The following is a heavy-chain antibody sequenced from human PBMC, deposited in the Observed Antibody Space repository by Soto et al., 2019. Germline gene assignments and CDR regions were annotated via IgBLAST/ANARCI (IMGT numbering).Heavy chain of an antibody. CDR1: GGSISSYY. J-gene: IGHJ6*03. D-gene: IGHD5-18*01. CDR3: ARHLSPHQVTLTRHYYYYYYMDV. Sequence: SETLSLTCTVSGGSISSYYWSWIRQPPGKGLEWIGYIYYSGSTNYNPSLKSRVTISVGTSKNQFYLKLSSVTAADTAVYYCARHLSPHQVTLTRHYYYYYYMDVWGKGTTVTVSS. V-gene: IGHV4-59*08. CDR2: IYYSGST.